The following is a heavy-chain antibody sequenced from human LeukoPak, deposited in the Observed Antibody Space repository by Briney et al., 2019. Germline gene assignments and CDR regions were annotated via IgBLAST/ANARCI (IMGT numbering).Heavy chain of an antibody. D-gene: IGHD6-19*01. J-gene: IGHJ4*02. Sequence: PWGSLRLSCAASGFTFGSYWMSWVRQAPGKGLEWVANIKQDGSEKYYVDSVKGRFTISRDNAKNSLYLQMNSLRAEDTAVYYCARVSSGWYVLDYWGQGTLVTVSS. CDR1: GFTFGSYW. V-gene: IGHV3-7*04. CDR2: IKQDGSEK. CDR3: ARVSSGWYVLDY.